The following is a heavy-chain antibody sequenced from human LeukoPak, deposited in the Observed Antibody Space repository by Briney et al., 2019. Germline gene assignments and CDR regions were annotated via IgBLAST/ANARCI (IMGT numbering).Heavy chain of an antibody. CDR3: ARVSVAGTSDAFDI. D-gene: IGHD6-19*01. V-gene: IGHV4-30-4*01. J-gene: IGHJ3*02. CDR2: IYYSGNT. Sequence: SETLSLTCTVSGGSISSGDYYWSWIRQPPGKGLEWIGYIYYSGNTYYNPSLKSRVTISVDTSKNQFSLKLRSVTAADTAVYYCARVSVAGTSDAFDIWGQGTMVTVSS. CDR1: GGSISSGDYY.